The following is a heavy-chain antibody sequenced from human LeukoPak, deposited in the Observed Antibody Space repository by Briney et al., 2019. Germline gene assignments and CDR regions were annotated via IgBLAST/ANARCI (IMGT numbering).Heavy chain of an antibody. V-gene: IGHV1-69*05. CDR3: ARGYDILTGSYYFDY. D-gene: IGHD3-9*01. CDR2: IIPIFGTA. Sequence: ASVKVSCKXSGGTFSSNAISWVRQAPRQGLEWMGGIIPIFGTANYAQKFQGRVTITTDGSTSTAYMELSSLRSEDTAVYYCARGYDILTGSYYFDYWGQGTLVTVSS. J-gene: IGHJ4*02. CDR1: GGTFSSNA.